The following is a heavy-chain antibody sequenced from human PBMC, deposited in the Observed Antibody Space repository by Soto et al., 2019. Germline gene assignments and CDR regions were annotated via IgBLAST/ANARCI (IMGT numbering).Heavy chain of an antibody. CDR2: ISSSGSTI. CDR3: ARVSKSSSWTYYYYYMDV. CDR1: GFTFSDYY. J-gene: IGHJ6*03. D-gene: IGHD6-6*01. V-gene: IGHV3-11*01. Sequence: GGSLRLSCAASGFTFSDYYMSWIRQAPGKGLEWVSYISSSGSTIYYADSVKGRFTISRDNAKNSLYLQMNSLRAEDTAVYYCARVSKSSSWTYYYYYMDVWGKGTTVTVSS.